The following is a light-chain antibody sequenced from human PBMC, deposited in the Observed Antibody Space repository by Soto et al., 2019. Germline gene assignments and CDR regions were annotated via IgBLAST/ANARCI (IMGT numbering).Light chain of an antibody. CDR1: QSVSSSY. CDR3: QQYGSSPPFT. Sequence: EIVLTQSPGTLSLSPEERATLSCRASQSVSSSYLAWYQQKPGQAPRLLIYGVSSRATGIPDRFSGSGSGTDFTLTISRLEPEDFAVYYCQQYGSSPPFTFGPGTKVDLK. CDR2: GVS. J-gene: IGKJ3*01. V-gene: IGKV3-20*01.